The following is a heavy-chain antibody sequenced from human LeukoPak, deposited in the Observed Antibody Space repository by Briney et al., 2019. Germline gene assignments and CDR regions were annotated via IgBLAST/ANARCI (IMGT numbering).Heavy chain of an antibody. V-gene: IGHV3-21*01. CDR1: GFTFSSYS. Sequence: GGSLRLSCAASGFTFSSYSMNWVRQAPGKGLEWVSSISSSSSYIYYADSVKGRFTISRDNAKNSLYLQMNSLRAEDTAVYYCARDLRDSSSWYNNWFDPWGQGTLVTVSP. J-gene: IGHJ5*02. CDR3: ARDLRDSSSWYNNWFDP. D-gene: IGHD6-13*01. CDR2: ISSSSSYI.